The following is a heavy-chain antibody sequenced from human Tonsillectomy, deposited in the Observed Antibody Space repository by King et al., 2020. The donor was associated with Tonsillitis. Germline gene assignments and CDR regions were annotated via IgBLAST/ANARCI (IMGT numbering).Heavy chain of an antibody. CDR2: ISYDGSNK. CDR1: GFTFSNYA. CDR3: ARAPTKYCSGGSCLFHY. V-gene: IGHV3-30-3*01. J-gene: IGHJ4*02. Sequence: VQLVESGGGVVQPGGSLRLFCAASGFTFSNYAMHWVRQTPGKGLEWVAGISYDGSNKHYADPVKGRFTISRDNSKKTLSLQMKSLRPEDTAMYYCARAPTKYCSGGSCLFHYWGQGTLVSVSS. D-gene: IGHD2-15*01.